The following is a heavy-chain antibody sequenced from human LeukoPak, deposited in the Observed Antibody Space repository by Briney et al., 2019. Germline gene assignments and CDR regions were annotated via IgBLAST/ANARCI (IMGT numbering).Heavy chain of an antibody. CDR2: TYSDGST. CDR3: ARVGTPVTTVDY. J-gene: IGHJ4*02. D-gene: IGHD4-17*01. Sequence: TGGSLRLSCAASGFTFSSYAMSWVRQAPGKGLEWVSVTYSDGSTYYADSVKGRFTISRDNSKNTLYLQMNSLRAEDTAVYYCARVGTPVTTVDYWGQGTLVTVSS. CDR1: GFTFSSYA. V-gene: IGHV3-66*01.